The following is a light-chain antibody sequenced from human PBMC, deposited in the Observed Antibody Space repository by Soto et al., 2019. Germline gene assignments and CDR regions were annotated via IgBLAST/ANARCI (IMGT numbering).Light chain of an antibody. CDR2: DTS. CDR1: QGIGDT. CDR3: QQCDTSRTWT. V-gene: IGKV3-15*01. Sequence: EVVMTQSPATLSVSPGEGATLSCRASQGIGDTLAWYQHKPGQTPRLLIYDTSTRATGVPARFSGSRSGTEFTLTINSLQSEDFAVYYCQQCDTSRTWTFGQGTKVDIK. J-gene: IGKJ1*01.